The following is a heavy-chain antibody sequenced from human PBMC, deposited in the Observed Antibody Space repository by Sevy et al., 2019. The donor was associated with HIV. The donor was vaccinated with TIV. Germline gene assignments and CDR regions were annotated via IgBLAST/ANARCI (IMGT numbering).Heavy chain of an antibody. CDR3: ARFELGDYGDYGVSAFDY. CDR2: IKQDGSEK. D-gene: IGHD4-17*01. J-gene: IGHJ4*02. V-gene: IGHV3-7*01. Sequence: GGSLRLSCAASGFTFSSYWMSWVRQAPGKGLEWVANIKQDGSEKYYVDSVKGRVTISRDNAKNSLYLQMNSLRAEDTAVYYCARFELGDYGDYGVSAFDYWGQGTLVTVSS. CDR1: GFTFSSYW.